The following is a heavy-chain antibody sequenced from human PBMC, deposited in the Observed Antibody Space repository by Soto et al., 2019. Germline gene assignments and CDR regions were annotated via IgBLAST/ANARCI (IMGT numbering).Heavy chain of an antibody. J-gene: IGHJ4*02. Sequence: PGGSLRLSCAASRFTFSTYEMHWVSQAPGKGLEWVSCISSSGSSVYYADSVKGRFTISRDNSRNSLYLQMNSLRDEDTALYYCVRYCSSTLCNGVATRTFDYWGQGALVTVSS. D-gene: IGHD5-12*01. CDR1: RFTFSTYE. CDR3: VRYCSSTLCNGVATRTFDY. V-gene: IGHV3-48*03. CDR2: ISSSGSSV.